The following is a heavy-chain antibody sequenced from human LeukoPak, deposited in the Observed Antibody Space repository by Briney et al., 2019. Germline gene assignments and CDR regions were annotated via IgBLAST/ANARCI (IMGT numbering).Heavy chain of an antibody. J-gene: IGHJ4*02. CDR1: GYTFTAYY. Sequence: ASVKVSCKASGYTFTAYYMHWVRQAPGQGLEWMGWINPNSGGTNYAQKFQGRVTMTRDTSISIVYMELSRLRSDDTAVYYCARDFPSSGWYHPFVYWGQGILVTVSS. V-gene: IGHV1-2*02. D-gene: IGHD6-19*01. CDR3: ARDFPSSGWYHPFVY. CDR2: INPNSGGT.